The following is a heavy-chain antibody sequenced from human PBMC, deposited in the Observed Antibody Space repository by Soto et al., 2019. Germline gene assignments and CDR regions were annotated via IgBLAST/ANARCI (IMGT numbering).Heavy chain of an antibody. CDR3: AKPRYYDSSGNHFFDY. V-gene: IGHV3-30*18. Sequence: GSLRLSCAASGFTFSSYGMHWVRQAPGKGLEWVAVISYDGSNKYYADSVKGRFTISRDNSKNTLYLQMNSLRAEDTAVYYCAKPRYYDSSGNHFFDYWGQGTLVTVSS. D-gene: IGHD3-22*01. CDR1: GFTFSSYG. CDR2: ISYDGSNK. J-gene: IGHJ4*02.